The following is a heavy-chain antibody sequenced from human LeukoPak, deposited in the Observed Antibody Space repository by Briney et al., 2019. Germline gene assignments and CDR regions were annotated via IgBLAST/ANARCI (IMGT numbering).Heavy chain of an antibody. CDR3: ATYPRANAY. Sequence: EPGPSLRLSCAASGFTFSSYGMHSVRQAPGKGLEWVAFIRYDGSNKYYADSVKGRFTISRDNSKNTLYLQMNSLRAEDTAVYYCATYPRANAYWGQGTLVTVSS. J-gene: IGHJ4*02. CDR2: IRYDGSNK. CDR1: GFTFSSYG. V-gene: IGHV3-30*02.